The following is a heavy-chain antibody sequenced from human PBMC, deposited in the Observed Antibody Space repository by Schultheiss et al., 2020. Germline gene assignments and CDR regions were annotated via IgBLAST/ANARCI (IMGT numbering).Heavy chain of an antibody. V-gene: IGHV4-61*08. CDR2: IYYSGST. J-gene: IGHJ6*03. CDR1: GGSISSGGYY. CDR3: ARGPHIYYYYMDV. Sequence: SQPLSLTCTVSGGSISSGGYYWSWIRQHPGKGLEWIGFIYYSGSTNYNPSLKSRVTISVDTSKNKFSLKLSSVTAADTAVYYCARGPHIYYYYMDVWGKGTTVTVSS.